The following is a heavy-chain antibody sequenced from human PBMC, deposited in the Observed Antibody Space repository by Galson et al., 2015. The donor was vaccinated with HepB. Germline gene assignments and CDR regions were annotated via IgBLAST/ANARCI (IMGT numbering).Heavy chain of an antibody. J-gene: IGHJ4*02. CDR3: AREGRAAFTNPVDY. CDR1: GGTFSRYT. D-gene: IGHD6-13*01. CDR2: ITPIFGIA. Sequence: SVKVSCKASGGTFSRYTISWVRQAPGQGLEWMGGITPIFGIASYAQKFQGRVTITADESTSTAYMELRSLRSEDTAVYYCAREGRAAFTNPVDYWGQGTLVTVSS. V-gene: IGHV1-69*13.